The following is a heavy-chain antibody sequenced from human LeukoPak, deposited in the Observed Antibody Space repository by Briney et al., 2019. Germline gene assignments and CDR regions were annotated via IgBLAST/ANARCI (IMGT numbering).Heavy chain of an antibody. CDR1: GFTFSIFP. J-gene: IGHJ4*02. D-gene: IGHD3-3*01. CDR2: ISSGSEK. Sequence: GGSLRLSCEASGFTFSIFPMHWVGQAPGKGLEWVALISSGSEKYYADSVKGRFTIFRDNSKNMLYLQMNSLRADDTAVYYCARDLELSAVYYFDSWGQGTLVIVSS. V-gene: IGHV3-30*04. CDR3: ARDLELSAVYYFDS.